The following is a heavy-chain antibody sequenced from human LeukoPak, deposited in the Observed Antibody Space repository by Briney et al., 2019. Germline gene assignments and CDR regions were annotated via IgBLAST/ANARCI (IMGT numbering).Heavy chain of an antibody. V-gene: IGHV3-72*01. CDR2: TRNKANSYTT. Sequence: GGSLRLSCEASGFTFSEHYMDWVRQAPGKGLEWVGRTRNKANSYTTEYAASVKGRFTISRDSENSMYLQMNSLKTEDTAVYYCTTGLGHSDNDYWGQGTLVTVSS. CDR1: GFTFSEHY. J-gene: IGHJ4*02. D-gene: IGHD2-21*01. CDR3: TTGLGHSDNDY.